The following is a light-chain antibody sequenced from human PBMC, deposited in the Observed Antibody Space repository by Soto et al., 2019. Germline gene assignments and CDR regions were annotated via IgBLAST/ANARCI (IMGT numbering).Light chain of an antibody. CDR1: QSVNSY. V-gene: IGKV3-11*01. J-gene: IGKJ1*01. Sequence: EIILTQSPATLSLNPGERATLSCRASQSVNSYLAWYQHRPGQAPRLLIYYTFNRATAITYRCSGCGSETDFTITSIRLEHDDVSDCYRRSYWPPSTFGQGTIVEVK. CDR3: YRRSYWPPST. CDR2: YTF.